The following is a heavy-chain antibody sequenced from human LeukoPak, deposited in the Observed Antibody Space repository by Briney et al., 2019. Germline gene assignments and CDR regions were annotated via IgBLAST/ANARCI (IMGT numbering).Heavy chain of an antibody. J-gene: IGHJ2*01. CDR3: ARQETTGYFDL. CDR1: GGSISSSSYY. Sequence: SETLSLTCTVFGGSISSSSYYWGWIRQPPGKGLEWIGSIYYSGSTYYNPSLKSRVTISVDTSKNQFSLKLSSVTAADTAVYYCARQETTGYFDLWGRGTLVTVSS. CDR2: IYYSGST. V-gene: IGHV4-39*07. D-gene: IGHD4-17*01.